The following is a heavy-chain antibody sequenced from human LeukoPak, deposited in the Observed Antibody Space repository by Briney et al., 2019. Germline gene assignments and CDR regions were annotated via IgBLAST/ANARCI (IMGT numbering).Heavy chain of an antibody. CDR2: ISAYNGNT. V-gene: IGHV1-18*01. CDR3: WSSDYYYGMDV. J-gene: IGHJ6*02. D-gene: IGHD6-19*01. Sequence: ASVKVSCTASGYTFTSYGISWVRQAPGQGLEWMGWISAYNGNTNYAQKLQGRVTMTTDTSTSTAYMELRSLRSDDTAVYYCWSSDYYYGMDVWGQGTTVTVSS. CDR1: GYTFTSYG.